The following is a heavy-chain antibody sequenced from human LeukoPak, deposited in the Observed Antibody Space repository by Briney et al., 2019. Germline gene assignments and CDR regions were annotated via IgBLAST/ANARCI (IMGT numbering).Heavy chain of an antibody. CDR2: MNPNSGNT. D-gene: IGHD6-13*01. CDR1: VYTFTSYD. J-gene: IGHJ4*02. CDR3: ARGRGGIATAGKDY. V-gene: IGHV1-8*01. Sequence: ASVKVSCKASVYTFTSYDINWVRQATGQGLEWMGWMNPNSGNTGYAQKFQGRVTMTRNTSISTAYMELSSLRSEDTAVYYCARGRGGIATAGKDYWGQGTLVTVSS.